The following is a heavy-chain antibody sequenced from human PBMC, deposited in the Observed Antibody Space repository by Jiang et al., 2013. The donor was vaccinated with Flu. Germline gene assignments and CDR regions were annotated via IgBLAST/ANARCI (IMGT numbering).Heavy chain of an antibody. J-gene: IGHJ6*04. V-gene: IGHV4-59*08. CDR1: GGSISSYY. CDR3: ARFTLRYFDWSHLPYYYGMDV. CDR2: IYYSGST. Sequence: GSGLVKPSETLSLTCTVSGGSISSYYWSWIRQPPGKGLEWIGYIYYSGSTNYNPSLKSRVTISVDTSKNQFSLKLSSVTAADTAVYYCARFTLRYFDWSHLPYYYGMDVWGKGTTVTVSS. D-gene: IGHD3-9*01.